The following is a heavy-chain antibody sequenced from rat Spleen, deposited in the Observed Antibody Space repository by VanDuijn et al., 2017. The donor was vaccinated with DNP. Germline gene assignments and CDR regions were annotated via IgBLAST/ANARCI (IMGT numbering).Heavy chain of an antibody. V-gene: IGHV6-6*01. J-gene: IGHJ3*01. CDR3: ASPTY. Sequence: EVQVVESGGGLVQPGTSLDLSCTTSGFTFSTAWMYWYRQFPEKRLQWVARIKPKSHNYATDYTESVKGRFTISRDDSKSSIYLQMNNLKEEDTAIYYCASPTYWGQGTLVTVSS. CDR1: GFTFSTAW. CDR2: IKPKSHNYAT.